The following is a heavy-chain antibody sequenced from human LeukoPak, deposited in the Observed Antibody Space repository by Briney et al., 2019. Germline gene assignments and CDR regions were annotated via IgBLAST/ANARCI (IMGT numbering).Heavy chain of an antibody. J-gene: IGHJ5*02. CDR1: GDTFSSYA. CDR3: ASTQGYSYGFNWFDP. V-gene: IGHV1-69*05. Sequence: SVKVSCKASGDTFSSYAISWVRRAPGQGLEWMGRIIPIFGTANYAQKFQGRVTITTDESTSTAYMELSSLRSEDTAVYYCASTQGYSYGFNWFDPWGQGTLVTVSS. D-gene: IGHD5-18*01. CDR2: IIPIFGTA.